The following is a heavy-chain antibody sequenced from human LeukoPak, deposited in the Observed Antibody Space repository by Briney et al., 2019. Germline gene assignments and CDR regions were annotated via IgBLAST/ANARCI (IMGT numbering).Heavy chain of an antibody. D-gene: IGHD1-26*01. CDR1: GFSFRNYA. J-gene: IGHJ4*02. CDR3: TRDGGSFCDFDY. V-gene: IGHV3-64*02. CDR2: INTDGRIT. Sequence: GGSLRLSCVASGFSFRNYAIHWVRQAPGKGLEYVSVINTDGRITYYADSVKGRFTISRDDSKNTVYLQMGSLRGEDMAVYYCTRDGGSFCDFDYWGQGALVTVSS.